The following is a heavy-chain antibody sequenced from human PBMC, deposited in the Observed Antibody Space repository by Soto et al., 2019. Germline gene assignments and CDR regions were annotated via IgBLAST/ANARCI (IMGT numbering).Heavy chain of an antibody. J-gene: IGHJ4*02. CDR1: GFTFTNAW. D-gene: IGHD1-1*01. V-gene: IGHV3-15*01. Sequence: EVQLVESGGGLVKPGGSLRLSCAASGFTFTNAWMSWVRQAPGKGLEWVGRIKSETDGGTTHYAAPVKGRFTISRDESKYTRYLQMNSLKTEDAAVYYCAAVTGTSDFDYWGQGTLVTVSS. CDR2: IKSETDGGTT. CDR3: AAVTGTSDFDY.